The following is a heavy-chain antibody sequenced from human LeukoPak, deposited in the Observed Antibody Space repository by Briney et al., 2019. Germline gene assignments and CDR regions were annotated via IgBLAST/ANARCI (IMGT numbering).Heavy chain of an antibody. CDR2: ISGSGGST. CDR3: AKVRGIHSGCYVWDY. CDR1: GFTFSSYA. D-gene: IGHD1-26*01. V-gene: IGHV3-23*01. J-gene: IGHJ4*02. Sequence: HPGGSLRLSCAAFGFTFSSYAMSWVRQAPGKGLEWVSAISGSGGSTYYADSVKGRFTISRDNSKNTLYLQMNSLRAEDTAVYYCAKVRGIHSGCYVWDYWGQGTLVTVSS.